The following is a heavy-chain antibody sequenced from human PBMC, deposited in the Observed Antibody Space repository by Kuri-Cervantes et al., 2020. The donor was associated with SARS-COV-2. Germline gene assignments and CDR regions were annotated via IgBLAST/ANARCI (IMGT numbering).Heavy chain of an antibody. J-gene: IGHJ6*02. Sequence: SETLSLTCAISGDSVSSNSAAWNWIRQSPSRGLEWLGRTYYRSKWYNDYAVSVKSRITINPDTSKNQFSLQLNSVTPEDTAVYYCARDLFTMVRGVNYYYGMDVWGQGTTVTGSS. CDR1: GDSVSSNSAA. CDR3: ARDLFTMVRGVNYYYGMDV. V-gene: IGHV6-1*01. CDR2: TYYRSKWYN. D-gene: IGHD3-10*01.